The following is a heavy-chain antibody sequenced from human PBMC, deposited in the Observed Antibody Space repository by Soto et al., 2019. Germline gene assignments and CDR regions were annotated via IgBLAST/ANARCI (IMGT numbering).Heavy chain of an antibody. Sequence: QVQLVESGGGVVQPGRSLRLSCAASGFTFSSYAMHWVRQAPGKGLEWVAVISYDGSNKYYADSVKGRFTISRDNSKNTLYLQMNSLSAEDTAVYYCATYCSSTSCSNFAYWGQGTLVIVSS. J-gene: IGHJ4*02. CDR2: ISYDGSNK. V-gene: IGHV3-30-3*01. D-gene: IGHD2-2*01. CDR1: GFTFSSYA. CDR3: ATYCSSTSCSNFAY.